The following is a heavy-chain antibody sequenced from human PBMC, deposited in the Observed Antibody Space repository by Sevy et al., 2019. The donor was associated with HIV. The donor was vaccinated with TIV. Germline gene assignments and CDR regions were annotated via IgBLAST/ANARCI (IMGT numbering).Heavy chain of an antibody. D-gene: IGHD3-9*01. Sequence: GSLRLSCAGSGFTFRSYGIHWVRQSPGKGLEWVAFISFDGRNTYSADSVKGRFTVSRYNSNNAVYLQMNNLRTEDTAMYYCAKDILGDNSPWFFFDYWGQGTQVTVSS. CDR2: ISFDGRNT. J-gene: IGHJ4*02. V-gene: IGHV3-30*18. CDR3: AKDILGDNSPWFFFDY. CDR1: GFTFRSYG.